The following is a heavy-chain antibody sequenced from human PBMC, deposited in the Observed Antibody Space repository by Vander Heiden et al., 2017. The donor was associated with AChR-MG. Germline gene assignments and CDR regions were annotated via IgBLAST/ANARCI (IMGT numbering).Heavy chain of an antibody. D-gene: IGHD3-9*01. CDR1: GFPFSSYG. CDR3: ARVMYDILTGYYTGDDAFDI. Sequence: QVQLVESGGGVVPPGRSLRLSCAASGFPFSSYGMHWVRQAPGKGLEWVAVIWYDGSNKYYADSVKGRFTISRDNSKNTLYLQMNSLRAEDTAVYYCARVMYDILTGYYTGDDAFDIWGHGTMVTVSS. J-gene: IGHJ3*02. CDR2: IWYDGSNK. V-gene: IGHV3-33*01.